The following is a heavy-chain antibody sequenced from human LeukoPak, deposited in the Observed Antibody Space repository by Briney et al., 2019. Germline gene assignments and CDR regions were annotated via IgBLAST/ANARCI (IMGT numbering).Heavy chain of an antibody. V-gene: IGHV4-59*08. Sequence: PSETLSLTCTVSGGSISSYYWSWIRQPPGKGLEWIGYIYYSGSTNCNPSLKSRVTISVDTSKNQFSLKLSSVTAADTAVYYCASMAVAGPYAFDIWGQGTMVTVSS. D-gene: IGHD6-19*01. CDR1: GGSISSYY. CDR2: IYYSGST. CDR3: ASMAVAGPYAFDI. J-gene: IGHJ3*02.